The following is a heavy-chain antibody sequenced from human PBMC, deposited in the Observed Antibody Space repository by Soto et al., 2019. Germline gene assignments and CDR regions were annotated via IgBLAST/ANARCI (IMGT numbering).Heavy chain of an antibody. CDR3: AKGSRDGYNTFDY. CDR1: GFTFSTYV. Sequence: PGGSLRLSCAASGFTFSTYVMSWVRQAPGKGLEWVSAISGSGGSTYYADSVKGRFTISRDNSKNTLWLQMNSLRAEDTAVYYCAKGSRDGYNTFDYWGQGTLVTVSS. CDR2: ISGSGGST. V-gene: IGHV3-23*01. D-gene: IGHD5-12*01. J-gene: IGHJ4*02.